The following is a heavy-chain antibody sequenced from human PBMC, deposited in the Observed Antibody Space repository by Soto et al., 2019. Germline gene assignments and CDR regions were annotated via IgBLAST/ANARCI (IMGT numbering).Heavy chain of an antibody. D-gene: IGHD3-16*01. V-gene: IGHV4-39*01. CDR3: AAGGVPNVGWFDP. CDR2: IYYSRNT. J-gene: IGHJ5*02. Sequence: SETLSLTCTVSGGSISSSTFYWGWIRQPPGKGLEWVGTIYYSRNTYYNPSLKSRVTISVDTSKNQLSLKLNSVTAADTAVYYCAAGGVPNVGWFDPWGQGXLVPVYS. CDR1: GGSISSSTFY.